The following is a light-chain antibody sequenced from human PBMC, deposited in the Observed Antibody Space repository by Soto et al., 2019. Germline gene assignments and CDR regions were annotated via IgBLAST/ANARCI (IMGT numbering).Light chain of an antibody. V-gene: IGLV2-14*01. CDR1: NSDVIGYHY. CDR3: SSYTSSSFVV. J-gene: IGLJ2*01. Sequence: QSALTQPASVSGSPGQSITISCTGTNSDVIGYHYVSWYQQHPGKAPKLMIYVVNNRPAGVSQRFSGSKSGNTASLTISGLQAEDEADYYCSSYTSSSFVVFGGGTKVTVL. CDR2: VVN.